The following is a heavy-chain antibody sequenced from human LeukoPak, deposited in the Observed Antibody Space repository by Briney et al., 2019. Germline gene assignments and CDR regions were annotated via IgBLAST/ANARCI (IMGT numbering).Heavy chain of an antibody. V-gene: IGHV6-1*01. CDR3: EKRLTQYACFAP. J-gene: IGHJ5*02. D-gene: IGHD2-2*01. CDR1: GDSVSSNSVT. Sequence: SQTLSLTCAISGDSVSSNSVTWNWIRQSPSRGLEWLGRTYYRSTWYNDYAVSVRGRITVNPDTSKNQFSLHLNSVTPEDTAVYYCEKRLTQYACFAPGGQEILATVPP. CDR2: TYYRSTWYN.